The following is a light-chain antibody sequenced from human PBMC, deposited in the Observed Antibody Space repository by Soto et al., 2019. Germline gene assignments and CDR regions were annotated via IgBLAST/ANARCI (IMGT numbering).Light chain of an antibody. Sequence: EIVLTQSPATLSLSPGERATLSCRASQSVSSYLAWYQQKPGQAPRLLIYGASNRATGIPARFSGSGSGTDFTLTISSLEPEDFAVYYCQQRSNWPPAFGPGTRVEIK. J-gene: IGKJ1*01. CDR1: QSVSSY. CDR3: QQRSNWPPA. V-gene: IGKV3-11*01. CDR2: GAS.